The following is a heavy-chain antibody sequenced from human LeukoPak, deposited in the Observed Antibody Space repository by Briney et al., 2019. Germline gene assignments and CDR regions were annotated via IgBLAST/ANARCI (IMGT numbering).Heavy chain of an antibody. CDR1: GFTFSSYA. CDR3: ARLRGALDY. D-gene: IGHD1-26*01. J-gene: IGHJ4*02. CDR2: IYYSGST. Sequence: GSLRLSCAASGFTFSSYAMSWVRQAPGKGLECIGYIYYSGSTNYNPSLKSRVTISVDTSKNQFSLKLSSVTAADTAVYYCARLRGALDYWGQGTLVTVSS. V-gene: IGHV4-59*08.